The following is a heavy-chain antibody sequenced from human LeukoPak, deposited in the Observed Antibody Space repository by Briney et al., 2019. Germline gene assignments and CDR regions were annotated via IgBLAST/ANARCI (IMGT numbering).Heavy chain of an antibody. CDR3: ARKDYGGGGTYGMDV. J-gene: IGHJ6*02. D-gene: IGHD4-23*01. CDR1: GFTFSSYA. Sequence: PGGSLRLSCAASGFTFSSYAMSWVRQAPGKGLEWVSVIYSGGSTYYADSVKGRFTISRDSSKNTLYLQMNSLRVEDTAVYYCARKDYGGGGTYGMDVWGQGTTVTVSS. V-gene: IGHV3-66*01. CDR2: IYSGGST.